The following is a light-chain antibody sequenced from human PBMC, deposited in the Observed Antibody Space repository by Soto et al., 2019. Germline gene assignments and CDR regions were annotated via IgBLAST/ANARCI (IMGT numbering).Light chain of an antibody. J-gene: IGLJ3*02. V-gene: IGLV4-69*01. CDR1: SGHSNYA. Sequence: QPVLTQSPSASASLRASVKLTCTLSSGHSNYAIAWHQQQPEKGPRYLMKLNSDGSHSKGDGIPDRFSGSSSGAERYLTISSLQSEDEAVYYCQTWGTGIQVFGGGTKLTVL. CDR3: QTWGTGIQV. CDR2: LNSDGSH.